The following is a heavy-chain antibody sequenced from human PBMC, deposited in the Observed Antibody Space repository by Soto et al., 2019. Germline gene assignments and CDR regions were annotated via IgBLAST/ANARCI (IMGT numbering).Heavy chain of an antibody. V-gene: IGHV4-39*01. CDR1: GGSISSSSYY. D-gene: IGHD5-18*01. CDR3: ARHGSKGIHQGSGFDP. J-gene: IGHJ5*02. CDR2: LYYRGST. Sequence: QLQLQESGPGLVKPSETLSLTCTVSGGSISSSSYYWGWIRQPPGKGLEWTGSLYYRGSTHYNPSVTSRVTLTVDPSKYGFSVRLSSVTAAATAVYDCARHGSKGIHQGSGFDPWGQGTLVTVSS.